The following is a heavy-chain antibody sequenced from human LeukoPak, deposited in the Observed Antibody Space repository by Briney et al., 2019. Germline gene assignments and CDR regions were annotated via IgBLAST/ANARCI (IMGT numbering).Heavy chain of an antibody. CDR1: GFTFSSYA. D-gene: IGHD3-22*01. CDR3: ARDQSYYDSSGLLDL. CDR2: ISSNGGST. Sequence: PGGSLRLSCAASGFTFSSYAMHWVRQAPGKGLEYVSAISSNGGSTYYANSVKGRFTISRDNSKNTLYLQMGSLRAEDMAVYYCARDQSYYDSSGLLDLWGQGTLVTVSS. J-gene: IGHJ4*02. V-gene: IGHV3-64*01.